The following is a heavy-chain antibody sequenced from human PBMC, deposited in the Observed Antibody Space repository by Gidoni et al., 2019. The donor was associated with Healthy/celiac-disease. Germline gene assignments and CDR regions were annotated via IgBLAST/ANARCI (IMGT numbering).Heavy chain of an antibody. V-gene: IGHV4-59*01. Sequence: QVQLQESGPGLVKPSETLSLTCTVSGGSISSYYWSWIRQPPGKGLEWSGYIYYSGSTNYNPSLKSRVTISVDTSKNQFSLKLSSVTAADTAVYYCARVFMVRGYGMDVWGQGTTVTVSS. CDR2: IYYSGST. D-gene: IGHD3-10*01. CDR1: GGSISSYY. J-gene: IGHJ6*02. CDR3: ARVFMVRGYGMDV.